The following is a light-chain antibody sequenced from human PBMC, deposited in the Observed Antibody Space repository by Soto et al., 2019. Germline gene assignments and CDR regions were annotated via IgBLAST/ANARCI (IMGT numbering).Light chain of an antibody. Sequence: DIVMTQTPLSSPVTLGQPASISCRSSQSLVHSDGNTYLSWLQQRPGQPPRLLIYMISNRFSGVPDRFGGSGAGTDFTLKISRVEAEDVGFYYCMQATHPYTFGQGTKLEI. CDR3: MQATHPYT. CDR2: MIS. V-gene: IGKV2-24*01. J-gene: IGKJ2*01. CDR1: QSLVHSDGNTY.